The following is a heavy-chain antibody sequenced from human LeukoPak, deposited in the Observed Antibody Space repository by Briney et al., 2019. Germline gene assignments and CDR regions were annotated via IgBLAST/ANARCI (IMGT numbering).Heavy chain of an antibody. V-gene: IGHV3-48*03. D-gene: IGHD1-1*01. CDR2: ISSRAGTI. CDR3: ARDPYNGAYSEGYYYYYMDV. J-gene: IGHJ6*03. Sequence: GGSLRLSCSASGFTFSNYEMNWVRQAPGKGLEWVSSISSRAGTIYYADSVKGRFTISRDNAKNSLYLQMNSLRVEDTALYYCARDPYNGAYSEGYYYYYMDVWGKGTTVTVSS. CDR1: GFTFSNYE.